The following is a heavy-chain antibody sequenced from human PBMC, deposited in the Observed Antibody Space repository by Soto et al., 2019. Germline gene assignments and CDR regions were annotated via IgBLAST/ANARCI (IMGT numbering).Heavy chain of an antibody. V-gene: IGHV5-51*01. CDR3: ARHGNSYSGYDYNWFDP. CDR2: IYPGDSDT. Sequence: GESVKLSCKGSGYSFTSYWSGWVRQMPGKGLEWMGIIYPGDSDTRYSPSFQGQVTISADKSISTAYLQWSSLKASDTAMYYCARHGNSYSGYDYNWFDPWGQGTLVTVSS. D-gene: IGHD5-12*01. CDR1: GYSFTSYW. J-gene: IGHJ5*02.